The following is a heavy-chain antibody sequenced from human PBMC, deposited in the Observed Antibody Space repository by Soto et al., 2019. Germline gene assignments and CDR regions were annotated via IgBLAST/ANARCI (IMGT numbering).Heavy chain of an antibody. CDR3: ARLLDVLRFLEWLHTPYWYFDL. D-gene: IGHD3-3*01. Sequence: QLQLQESGPGLVKPSETLSLTCTVSGGSISSSSYYWGWIRQPPGKGLEWNGSIYYSGSTYYNPSLKSRVTISVDTSKNQFSLKLSSVTAADTAVYYCARLLDVLRFLEWLHTPYWYFDLWGRGTLVTVSS. J-gene: IGHJ2*01. V-gene: IGHV4-39*01. CDR1: GGSISSSSYY. CDR2: IYYSGST.